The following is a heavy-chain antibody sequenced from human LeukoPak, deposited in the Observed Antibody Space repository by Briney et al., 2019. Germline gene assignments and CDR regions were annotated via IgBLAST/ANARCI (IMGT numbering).Heavy chain of an antibody. D-gene: IGHD3-10*01. V-gene: IGHV3-30*02. CDR1: GITFTTYG. Sequence: GGSLRLSCAVSGITFTTYGMHWVRLAPGKGLEWVAFIRYDGSTKYYADSVKGRFTISRDNSKNTLYLQMNSLRADDTALYYCARDNYGFDYWGQGTLVTVSS. CDR3: ARDNYGFDY. J-gene: IGHJ4*02. CDR2: IRYDGSTK.